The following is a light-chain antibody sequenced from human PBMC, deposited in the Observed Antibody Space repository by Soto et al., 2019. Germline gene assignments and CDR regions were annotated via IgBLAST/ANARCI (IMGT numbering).Light chain of an antibody. CDR3: MQALQTPRLT. Sequence: DIVMTQSPLSLPVTPGEPASISCRSSQSLLHSNAYYYLDWYLQKPGQSPQLLIYLGSNRASGVPDRFSGSGAGTDFTLKISRVEAEDVGVYYCMQALQTPRLTFGGGTKVEIK. CDR1: QSLLHSNAYYY. V-gene: IGKV2-28*01. J-gene: IGKJ4*01. CDR2: LGS.